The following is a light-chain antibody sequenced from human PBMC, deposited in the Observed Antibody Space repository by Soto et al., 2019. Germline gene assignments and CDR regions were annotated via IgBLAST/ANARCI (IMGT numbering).Light chain of an antibody. CDR2: GAS. CDR1: QSVRSNN. Sequence: EIVLTQSPGTLSLSPGERATLSCRASQSVRSNNLAWYHQKPGQAPRLPLYGASRRAPGIPERFSGSASGTDFNLTISSLEPEDVALFFCQQYGDLPRTFGQGTKVDVK. J-gene: IGKJ2*01. V-gene: IGKV3-20*01. CDR3: QQYGDLPRT.